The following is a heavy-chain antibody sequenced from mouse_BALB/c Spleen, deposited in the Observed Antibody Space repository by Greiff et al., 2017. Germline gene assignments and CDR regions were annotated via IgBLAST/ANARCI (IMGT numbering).Heavy chain of an antibody. CDR2: ISYSGST. D-gene: IGHD2-1*01. CDR1: GYSITSDYA. CDR3: ARDYGNYGFAY. Sequence: EVKLVESGPGLVKPSQSLSLTCTVTGYSITSDYAWNWIRQFPGNKLEWMGYISYSGSTSYNPSLKSRISITRDTSKNQFFLQLNSVTTEDTATYYCARDYGNYGFAYWGQGTLVTVSA. J-gene: IGHJ3*01. V-gene: IGHV3-2*02.